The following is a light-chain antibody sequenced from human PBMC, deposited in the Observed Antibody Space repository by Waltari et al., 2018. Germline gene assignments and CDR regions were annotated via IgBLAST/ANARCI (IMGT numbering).Light chain of an antibody. J-gene: IGKJ2*01. CDR2: GAS. Sequence: EIVLTQSPGTLSLSPGERATLSCRASQTISSGYLTWYQQKPGQAPRLLIYGASSRATGIPYRFSGSGSGTGFTLTISRLEPEDFAVYYCQQYGSSSYTFGQGTKLEI. CDR3: QQYGSSSYT. V-gene: IGKV3-20*01. CDR1: QTISSGY.